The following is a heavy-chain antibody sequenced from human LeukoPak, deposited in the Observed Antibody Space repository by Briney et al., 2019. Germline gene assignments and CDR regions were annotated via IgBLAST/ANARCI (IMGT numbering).Heavy chain of an antibody. D-gene: IGHD1-26*01. J-gene: IGHJ4*02. CDR1: GYTLTELS. Sequence: ASVKVSCKVSGYTLTELSMHWVRQAPGKGLEWMGGFDPEDGETIYAQEFQSRVTMTEDTSTDTAYMELSSLRSEDTAVYYCATLFSGSSDYWGQGTLVTVSS. CDR2: FDPEDGET. V-gene: IGHV1-24*01. CDR3: ATLFSGSSDY.